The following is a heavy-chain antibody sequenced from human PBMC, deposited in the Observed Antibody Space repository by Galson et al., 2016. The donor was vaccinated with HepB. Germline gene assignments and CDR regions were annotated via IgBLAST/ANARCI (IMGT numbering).Heavy chain of an antibody. CDR3: AKGRYCGGDCYSSDY. CDR1: GFTFSSYA. J-gene: IGHJ4*02. D-gene: IGHD2-21*02. Sequence: CAASGFTFSSYAMSWVRQAPGKGLEWVSGISGGGVSTHYADSVKGRFTISRDNSKNTLYLQMNSLRAEDTAVYYCAKGRYCGGDCYSSDYWGQGTLVTVSS. CDR2: ISGGGVST. V-gene: IGHV3-23*01.